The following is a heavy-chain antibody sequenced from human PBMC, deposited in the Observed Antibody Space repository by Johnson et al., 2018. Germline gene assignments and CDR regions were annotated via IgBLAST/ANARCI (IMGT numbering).Heavy chain of an antibody. J-gene: IGHJ3*01. V-gene: IGHV4-34*01. D-gene: IGHD3-16*01. CDR1: GGSLSGTY. Sequence: QVQLQQWGAGLLKXSETLSLTCVVYGGSLSGTYWSWIRQHPGKGLEWIGEINHSGTTNYNAPLKSRVTMSVDTSKNQFSLSLSSVTAADTAMYYCARETPRGGRTSDLWGQGTLVTVSS. CDR2: INHSGTT. CDR3: ARETPRGGRTSDL.